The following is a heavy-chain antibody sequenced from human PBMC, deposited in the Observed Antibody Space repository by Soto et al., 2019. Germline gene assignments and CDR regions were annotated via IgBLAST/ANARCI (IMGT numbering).Heavy chain of an antibody. Sequence: QPGGSLRLSCAASGFTFSSYGMHWVRQAPGKGLEWVAVISYDGSNKYYADSVKGRFTISRDNSKNTLYLQMNSLRAEDTAVYYCAKSLSIAVAGTPDAFDIWGQGTMVTVSS. CDR2: ISYDGSNK. V-gene: IGHV3-30*18. CDR3: AKSLSIAVAGTPDAFDI. D-gene: IGHD6-19*01. J-gene: IGHJ3*02. CDR1: GFTFSSYG.